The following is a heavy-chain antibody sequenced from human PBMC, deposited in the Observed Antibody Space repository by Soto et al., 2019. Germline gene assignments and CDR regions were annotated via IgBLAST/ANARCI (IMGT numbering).Heavy chain of an antibody. CDR1: GFTFSNAW. V-gene: IGHV3-15*01. D-gene: IGHD3-22*01. CDR2: IKSKTDGGTT. CDR3: TTVRIDYYDSSGYYYFDY. J-gene: IGHJ4*02. Sequence: GSLRLSCAASGFTFSNAWMSWVRQAPGKGLEWVGRIKSKTDGGTTDYAAPVKGRFTISRDDSKNTLYLQMNSLKTEDTAVYYCTTVRIDYYDSSGYYYFDYWGQGTLVTVSS.